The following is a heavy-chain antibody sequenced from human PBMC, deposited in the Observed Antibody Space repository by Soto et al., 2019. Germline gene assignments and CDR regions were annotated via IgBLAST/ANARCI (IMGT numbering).Heavy chain of an antibody. CDR1: GFTFSSYS. J-gene: IGHJ6*02. D-gene: IGHD3-10*01. CDR2: ISSSSSTI. CDR3: AREAGESTWPNYYYHGMDV. V-gene: IGHV3-48*02. Sequence: EVQLVESGGGLVQPGGSLRLSCAASGFTFSSYSMNWVRQAPGKGLEWVSYISSSSSTIYYADSVKGRFTISRDNAKNSLYLQMNSLRDEDTAVYYCAREAGESTWPNYYYHGMDVWGQGTTVTVSS.